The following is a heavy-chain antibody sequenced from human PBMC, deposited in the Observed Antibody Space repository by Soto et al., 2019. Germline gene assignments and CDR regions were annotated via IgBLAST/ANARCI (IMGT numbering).Heavy chain of an antibody. J-gene: IGHJ6*02. V-gene: IGHV4-59*08. CDR3: ARYSPLLGNDYYGMAV. D-gene: IGHD1-26*01. CDR2: IYYSGNP. Sequence: LSLTCTVSGDSISSNYWSWIRQPPGKGLEWIGYIYYSGNPTYNPSFKSRVTMSVDRSNNQFSLRLSSLTATDTAVYYCARYSPLLGNDYYGMAVWGQGPTVTGS. CDR1: GDSISSNY.